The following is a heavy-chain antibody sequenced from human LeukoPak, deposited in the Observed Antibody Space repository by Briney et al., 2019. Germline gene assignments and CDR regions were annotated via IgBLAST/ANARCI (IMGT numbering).Heavy chain of an antibody. J-gene: IGHJ6*02. V-gene: IGHV3-23*01. CDR2: IGGNT. D-gene: IGHD3-9*01. CDR3: AKESGAGYGYGMDV. Sequence: GGSLRLYCAASGFTFSSHAMKWVRQAQGKVLPRVSSIGGNTYYADSVKGRFTISRDNSKNTLYLQMDSLRAGDTALYYCAKESGAGYGYGMDVWGQGTTVTVSS. CDR1: GFTFSSHA.